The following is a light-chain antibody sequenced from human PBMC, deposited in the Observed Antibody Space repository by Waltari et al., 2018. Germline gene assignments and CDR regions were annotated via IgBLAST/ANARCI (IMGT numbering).Light chain of an antibody. CDR3: QGFDSYPRGPT. V-gene: IGKV1-13*02. Sequence: ATQLTQSPSSLSAYVGDRVTITCRASHDFRSGVAWYQHKPGKPPKLLIYDASNIESGVPPRFSGSGSGTSFSLTISGLQPEDLATYYCQGFDSYPRGPTFGGGTKVELK. CDR2: DAS. J-gene: IGKJ4*01. CDR1: HDFRSG.